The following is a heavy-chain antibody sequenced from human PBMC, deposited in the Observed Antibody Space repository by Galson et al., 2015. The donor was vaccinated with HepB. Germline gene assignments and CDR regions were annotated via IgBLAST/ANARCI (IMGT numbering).Heavy chain of an antibody. D-gene: IGHD6-13*01. CDR2: ISGSGGST. J-gene: IGHJ6*02. CDR3: AKDQGRQQLGGMDV. CDR1: GFTFSSYA. Sequence: SLRLSCAASGFTFSSYAMSWVRQAPGKGLEWVSAISGSGGSTYYADSVKGRFTISRDNSKDTLYLQMNSLRAEDTAVYYCAKDQGRQQLGGMDVWGQGTTVTVSS. V-gene: IGHV3-23*01.